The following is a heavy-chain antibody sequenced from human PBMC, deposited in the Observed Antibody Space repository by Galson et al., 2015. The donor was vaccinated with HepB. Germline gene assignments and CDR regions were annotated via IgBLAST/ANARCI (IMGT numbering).Heavy chain of an antibody. CDR2: ISAYNGNT. CDR1: GYTFTSYG. J-gene: IGHJ4*02. V-gene: IGHV1-18*01. CDR3: VRAAGSYFLYYFDY. D-gene: IGHD1-26*01. Sequence: SVKVSCKASGYTFTSYGISWVRQAPGQGLEWMGWISAYNGNTNYAQKLQGRVTMTTDTSTSTAYMELRSLRSDDTAVYYCVRAAGSYFLYYFDYWGQGTLVTVSS.